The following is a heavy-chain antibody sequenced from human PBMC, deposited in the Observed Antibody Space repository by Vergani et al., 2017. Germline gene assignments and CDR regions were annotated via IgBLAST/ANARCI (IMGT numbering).Heavy chain of an antibody. J-gene: IGHJ4*02. CDR3: ASGAGRRDY. V-gene: IGHV3-7*03. Sequence: EVQLLESGGGLVQPGGSLRLSCAASGFTFRSYWMSWVRQAPGKGLEWVANIKQDGSETYYVDSVKGRFTISRDNAKNSLYLQMNSLRAEDTAVYYCASGAGRRDYWGQGTLVTVSA. D-gene: IGHD6-6*01. CDR2: IKQDGSET. CDR1: GFTFRSYW.